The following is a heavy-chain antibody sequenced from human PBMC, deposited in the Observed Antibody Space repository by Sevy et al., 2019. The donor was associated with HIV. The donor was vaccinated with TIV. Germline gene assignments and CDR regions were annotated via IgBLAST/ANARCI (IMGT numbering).Heavy chain of an antibody. V-gene: IGHV3-53*01. D-gene: IGHD2-15*01. J-gene: IGHJ6*02. CDR2: IYSGGRT. CDR3: ASSLKYYYYYGMDV. CDR1: GFTVSSNY. Sequence: GGSLRLSCAASGFTVSSNYMSWVRQAPGKGLEWVSVIYSGGRTYYADSVKGRFTISRDNSKNTLYLQMNSLRAEDTAVYYCASSLKYYYYYGMDVWGQGTTVTVSS.